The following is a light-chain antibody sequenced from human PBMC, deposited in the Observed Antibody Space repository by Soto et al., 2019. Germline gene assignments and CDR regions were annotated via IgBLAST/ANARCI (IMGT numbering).Light chain of an antibody. CDR1: QGISTF. V-gene: IGKV1-9*01. CDR2: DAS. J-gene: IGKJ4*01. Sequence: DVQLTQSPSFMSASVGDRVSITCRASQGISTFLAWYQQHLGTAPKRLIYDASNLQSGVPSRFSGSGSGTEFTLTISSLQPEDFATYYCQQVNNYPLTFGGGTKVDIK. CDR3: QQVNNYPLT.